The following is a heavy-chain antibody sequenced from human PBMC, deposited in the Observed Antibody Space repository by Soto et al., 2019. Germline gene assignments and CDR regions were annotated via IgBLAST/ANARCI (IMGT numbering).Heavy chain of an antibody. Sequence: GASVKVSCKASGYTFTGYYMHWVGQAPGQGLEWMGWINPNSGGTNYAQKFQGRVTMTRDTSISTAYMELSRLRSDDTAVYYCARAGSSKRAPFEYLGQGTLVIVSS. CDR2: INPNSGGT. J-gene: IGHJ4*02. CDR3: ARAGSSKRAPFEY. CDR1: GYTFTGYY. V-gene: IGHV1-2*02. D-gene: IGHD6-6*01.